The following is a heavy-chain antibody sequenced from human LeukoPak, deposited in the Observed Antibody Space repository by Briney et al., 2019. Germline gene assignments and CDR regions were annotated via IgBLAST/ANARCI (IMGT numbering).Heavy chain of an antibody. Sequence: SETLSLTCTVSGGSISSSSYYWGWIRQPPGKGLGWIVTIYYTVITYDNPSLKSRVTISVDTSRNQFSLKLSSVTAADTAVYYCARLEGGYSWIDPWGQGTLVTVSS. J-gene: IGHJ5*02. CDR2: IYYTVIT. V-gene: IGHV4-39*01. D-gene: IGHD1-1*01. CDR1: GGSISSSSYY. CDR3: ARLEGGYSWIDP.